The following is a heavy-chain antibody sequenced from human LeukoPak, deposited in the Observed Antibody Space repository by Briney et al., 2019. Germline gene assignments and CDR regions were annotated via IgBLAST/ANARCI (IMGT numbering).Heavy chain of an antibody. CDR3: ARDNSFENFDP. CDR2: ITGNGASR. D-gene: IGHD4-23*01. V-gene: IGHV1-46*01. J-gene: IGHJ5*02. CDR1: GYTFTTSH. Sequence: GASVTVSCKASGYTFTTSHMHWVRQAPGQGLEWMGTITGNGASRSFAQKCQGRLTMTRNMSTSTVYMALSGLTSEDTAVYYCARDNSFENFDPWGQGKLVTV.